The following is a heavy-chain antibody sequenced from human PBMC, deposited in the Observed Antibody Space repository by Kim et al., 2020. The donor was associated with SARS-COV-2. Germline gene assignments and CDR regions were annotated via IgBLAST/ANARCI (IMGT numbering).Heavy chain of an antibody. Sequence: TSYNQSLKSRVTISVDTSKNQFSLRLSSVTAADTAVYYCARYYYDSSLNHWGQGTLVTVSS. V-gene: IGHV4-39*01. CDR2: T. J-gene: IGHJ4*02. D-gene: IGHD3-22*01. CDR3: ARYYYDSSLNH.